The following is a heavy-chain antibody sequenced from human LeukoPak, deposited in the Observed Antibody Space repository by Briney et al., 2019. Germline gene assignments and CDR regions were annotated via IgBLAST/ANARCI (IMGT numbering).Heavy chain of an antibody. V-gene: IGHV3-43D*03. CDR3: ARGNYRSAQTMFDS. J-gene: IGHJ4*02. Sequence: PGGSLRLSCAASGFTFCDYAMHWLRQVPGKGLEWISLITWGDGDPYYADSVRGRFSISRDNTRDSLYLQMSSLRPEDTAFYFCARGNYRSAQTMFDSWGPGTLVTVSS. D-gene: IGHD6-25*01. CDR1: GFTFCDYA. CDR2: ITWGDGDP.